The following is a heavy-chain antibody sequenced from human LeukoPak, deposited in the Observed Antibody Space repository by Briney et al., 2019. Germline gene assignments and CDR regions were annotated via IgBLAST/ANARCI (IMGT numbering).Heavy chain of an antibody. V-gene: IGHV1-2*02. CDR1: GYTFTGYY. Sequence: ASVNVSCKASGYTFTGYYMHWVRQAPGQGLEWMGWINPNSGGTNYAQKFQGRVTVTRDTSISTVYMDLSSLRFDDTAVYYCAKDLHYYDSSGYYSYWGQGTLVTVSS. CDR3: AKDLHYYDSSGYYSY. J-gene: IGHJ4*02. CDR2: INPNSGGT. D-gene: IGHD3-22*01.